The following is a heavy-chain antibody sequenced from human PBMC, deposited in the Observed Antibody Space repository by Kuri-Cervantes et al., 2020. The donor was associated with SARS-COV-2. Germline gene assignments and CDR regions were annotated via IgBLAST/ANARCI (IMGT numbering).Heavy chain of an antibody. CDR3: TTERSYYDFWSGYFGYFDY. CDR1: GFTFSNAW. D-gene: IGHD3-3*01. V-gene: IGHV3-15*07. CDR2: IKSKTDGGTT. J-gene: IGHJ4*02. Sequence: GGSLRLSCAASGFTFSNAWMNWVRQAPGKGLEWVGRIKSKTDGGTTDYAAPVKGRFTISRDDSKNTLYLQMNSLKTEDTAVYYCTTERSYYDFWSGYFGYFDYWGQGTLVTVSS.